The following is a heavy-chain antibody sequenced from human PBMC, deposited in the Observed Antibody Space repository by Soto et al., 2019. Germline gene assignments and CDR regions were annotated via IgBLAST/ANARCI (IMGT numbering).Heavy chain of an antibody. CDR2: IDTSSTKI. V-gene: IGHV3-11*01. J-gene: IGHJ4*02. CDR1: GYTFSDYY. CDR3: ASHYDLWTGYLSPVDY. Sequence: QVQLVASGGDLVKPGGSLRLSCAASGYTFSDYYLSWIRQAPGKGLEWISYIDTSSTKIYYADSVRGRFTISRDNGKNSLFLEMNNLRVEDTAVYFCASHYDLWTGYLSPVDYWGRGTLVTVSS. D-gene: IGHD3-3*01.